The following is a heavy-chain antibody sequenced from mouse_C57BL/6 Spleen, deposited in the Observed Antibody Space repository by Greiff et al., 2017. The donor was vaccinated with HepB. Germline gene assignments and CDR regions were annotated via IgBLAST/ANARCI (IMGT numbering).Heavy chain of an antibody. Sequence: QVQLQQPGAELVKPGASVKLSCKASGYTFTSYWMQWVKQRPGQGLEWIGEIDPSDSYTNYNQKFKGKATLTVDTSYSTAYMQLSSLTSEDSAVYYCARYYGSSFYYFDYWGQGTTLTVSS. CDR1: GYTFTSYW. CDR3: ARYYGSSFYYFDY. V-gene: IGHV1-50*01. D-gene: IGHD1-1*01. CDR2: IDPSDSYT. J-gene: IGHJ2*01.